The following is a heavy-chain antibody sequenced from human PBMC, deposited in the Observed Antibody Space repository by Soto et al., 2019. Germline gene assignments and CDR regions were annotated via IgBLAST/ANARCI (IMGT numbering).Heavy chain of an antibody. CDR2: FDPEDGET. V-gene: IGHV1-24*01. D-gene: IGHD1-20*01. CDR1: GYTLTELS. CDR3: ATVLGITGTHFDY. J-gene: IGHJ4*02. Sequence: VKVSCKVSGYTLTELSMHWVRQAPGKGLEWMGGFDPEDGETIYAQKFQGRVTMTEDTSTDTAYMELSSLRSEDTAVYYCATVLGITGTHFDYWGQGTLVTVSS.